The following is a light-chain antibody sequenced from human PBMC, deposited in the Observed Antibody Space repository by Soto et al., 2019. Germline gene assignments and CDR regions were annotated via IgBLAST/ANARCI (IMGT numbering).Light chain of an antibody. CDR2: EGI. CDR3: CSYVGETTYV. CDR1: SSTVGGFNV. Sequence: QSALTQPASVSGSPGQSITISCTGTSSTVGGFNVVSWYQQHPGKAPKVIIYEGIKRPSGISNRFSGSNSGSTASLTISGLQAEDEADYYCCSYVGETTYVVGTGTKV. J-gene: IGLJ1*01. V-gene: IGLV2-23*01.